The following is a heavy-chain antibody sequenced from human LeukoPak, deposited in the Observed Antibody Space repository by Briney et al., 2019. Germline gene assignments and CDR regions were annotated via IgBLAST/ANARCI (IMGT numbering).Heavy chain of an antibody. CDR1: GGSISSYY. CDR2: IYYSGST. CDR3: GRLIAVAGYHDAFDI. V-gene: IGHV4-59*08. J-gene: IGHJ3*02. Sequence: SETLSLTCTVSGGSISSYYWSWIRQPPGKGLEWIGCIYYSGSTNYNPSLKSRVTISVDTSKKQFSLKLSPVTAADTAVYYCGRLIAVAGYHDAFDIWGQGTMVTVSS. D-gene: IGHD6-19*01.